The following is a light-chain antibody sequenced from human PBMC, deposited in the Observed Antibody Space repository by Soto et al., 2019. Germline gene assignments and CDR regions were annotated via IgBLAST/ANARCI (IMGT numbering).Light chain of an antibody. CDR1: NSDSGGYQY. Sequence: QSALTQPASVSGSPGQSITISCTGVNSDSGGYQYVSWYQQQPGKAPKLLIFDVTNRPSGVSDRFSGSESGTTASLTISGLQADDEADDYCSSFGSTSRLEVFGTGTKLTVL. V-gene: IGLV2-14*01. CDR3: SSFGSTSRLEV. J-gene: IGLJ1*01. CDR2: DVT.